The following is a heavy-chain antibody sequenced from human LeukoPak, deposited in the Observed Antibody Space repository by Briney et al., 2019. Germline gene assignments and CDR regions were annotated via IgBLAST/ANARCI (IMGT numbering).Heavy chain of an antibody. CDR2: ISSSGSTM. CDR1: GFTFSSYE. V-gene: IGHV3-48*03. Sequence: GGSLRLSCAASGFTFSSYEINWVRQAPGKGLEWVSYISSSGSTMYYADSVKGRFTISRDNAKNSLYLQMDSLRAEDTAVYFCAREKLEGDCYNWKVQHGVAFDIWGQGTMVTVSS. D-gene: IGHD5-24*01. J-gene: IGHJ3*02. CDR3: AREKLEGDCYNWKVQHGVAFDI.